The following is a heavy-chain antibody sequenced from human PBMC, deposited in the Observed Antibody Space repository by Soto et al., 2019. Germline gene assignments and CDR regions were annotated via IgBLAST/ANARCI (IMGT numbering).Heavy chain of an antibody. V-gene: IGHV4-39*01. D-gene: IGHD2-8*02. Sequence: PSETMSLTCTVSGGSISSSSYYWGWIRPPPGKGLEWIGSIYYSGSTYYNPSLKSRVTISVDTSKNQFSLKLSSVTAADTAVYYCESREVVYAFNWFDPWGQGTLVTVSS. J-gene: IGHJ5*02. CDR2: IYYSGST. CDR3: ESREVVYAFNWFDP. CDR1: GGSISSSSYY.